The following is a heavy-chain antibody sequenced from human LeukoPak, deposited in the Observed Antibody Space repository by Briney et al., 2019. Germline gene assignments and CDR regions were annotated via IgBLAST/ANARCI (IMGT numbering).Heavy chain of an antibody. Sequence: PGGSLRPSCAASGFTFSNYGMSWVRQAPGKGLEWVSTISGSGGNTYYADSVKGRFTISRDTSKNTLYLQMNSPRAEDTAVYYCAKDMYYDSSGPVFDYWGQGTLVTVSS. J-gene: IGHJ4*02. CDR3: AKDMYYDSSGPVFDY. V-gene: IGHV3-23*01. D-gene: IGHD3-22*01. CDR2: ISGSGGNT. CDR1: GFTFSNYG.